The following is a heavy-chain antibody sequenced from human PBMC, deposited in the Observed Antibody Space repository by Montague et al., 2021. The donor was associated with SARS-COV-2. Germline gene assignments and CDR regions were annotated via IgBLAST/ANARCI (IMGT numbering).Heavy chain of an antibody. CDR3: AKDGEALALGTFDI. CDR2: VDYSGLT. CDR1: RDSISSHNYF. J-gene: IGHJ3*02. D-gene: IGHD3-16*01. V-gene: IGHV4-39*07. Sequence: SETLSLTCTVSRDSISSHNYFWAWIRQPPGKGLEWVGSVDYSGLTFYNPSLESRFTISVDTSKKQFSLKVNSVTAADTTVYYCAKDGEALALGTFDIWGQGTMVTVSS.